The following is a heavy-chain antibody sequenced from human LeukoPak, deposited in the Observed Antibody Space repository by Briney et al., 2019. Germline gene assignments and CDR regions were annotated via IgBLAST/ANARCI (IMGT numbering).Heavy chain of an antibody. J-gene: IGHJ4*02. Sequence: SETLSLTCTVSGDSISNYYWNWIRQPAGQGLEWIGYVYYSGSTNYNPALRSRVTISVDTSKSQFSLKLGSVTAADTAVYFCARLSPPGRSSVKGKYYFDYWGQGALVTVSS. CDR1: GDSISNYY. D-gene: IGHD6-6*01. CDR2: VYYSGST. V-gene: IGHV4-59*01. CDR3: ARLSPPGRSSVKGKYYFDY.